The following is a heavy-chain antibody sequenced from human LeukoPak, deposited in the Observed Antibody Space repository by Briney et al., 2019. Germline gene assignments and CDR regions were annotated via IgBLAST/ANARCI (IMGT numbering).Heavy chain of an antibody. V-gene: IGHV3-21*01. J-gene: IGHJ5*02. Sequence: GGSLRLSCAASGFTFSSYSMNWVRQAPGKGLEWVSSISSSSSYIYYADSVKGRFTISRDNAKNSLYLQMNSLRAEDTAVYYCAREISHLGYGGYGGFDPWGQGTLVTVSS. CDR3: AREISHLGYGGYGGFDP. CDR2: ISSSSSYI. D-gene: IGHD5-12*01. CDR1: GFTFSSYS.